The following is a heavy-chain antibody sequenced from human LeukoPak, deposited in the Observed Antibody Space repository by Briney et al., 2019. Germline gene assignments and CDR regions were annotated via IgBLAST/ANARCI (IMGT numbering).Heavy chain of an antibody. CDR2: ISSGGGST. J-gene: IGHJ2*01. V-gene: IGHV3-23*01. Sequence: GGSLRLSCAASGFTFSSYAMGWVRQPPGKGLEWVSGISSGGGSTYYTDSMKGRFTISRDNFKNTLHLQMNILTAEDTALYYCANARGTSSSYFDLWGRGTLVTVSS. D-gene: IGHD6-6*01. CDR3: ANARGTSSSYFDL. CDR1: GFTFSSYA.